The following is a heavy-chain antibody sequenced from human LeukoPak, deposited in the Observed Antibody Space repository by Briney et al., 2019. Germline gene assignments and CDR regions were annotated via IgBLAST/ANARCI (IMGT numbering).Heavy chain of an antibody. J-gene: IGHJ5*01. V-gene: IGHV4-59*11. CDR2: LSYRGTT. Sequence: SETLSLTCDVSGVSISRHYWSWIRQPPGKTLEWIGRLSYRGTTSYNPSLRSRVTISLDTSKNQFSLKLSSVTTADTAMYYCARVREDWNEILFDSWGQGTLASVSS. CDR1: GVSISRHY. D-gene: IGHD1-1*01. CDR3: ARVREDWNEILFDS.